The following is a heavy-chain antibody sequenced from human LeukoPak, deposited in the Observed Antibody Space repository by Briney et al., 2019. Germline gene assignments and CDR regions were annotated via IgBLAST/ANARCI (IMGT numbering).Heavy chain of an antibody. Sequence: SETLSLTCAVYGGSFSGYYWSWIRQPPGKGLEWIGEINHSGSTNYNPSLKSRVTISVDTSKNQFSLKLSSVTAADTAVYYCARGHFVLMVYAVFDYWGQGTLVTASS. CDR3: ARGHFVLMVYAVFDY. V-gene: IGHV4-34*01. J-gene: IGHJ4*02. CDR1: GGSFSGYY. D-gene: IGHD2-8*01. CDR2: INHSGST.